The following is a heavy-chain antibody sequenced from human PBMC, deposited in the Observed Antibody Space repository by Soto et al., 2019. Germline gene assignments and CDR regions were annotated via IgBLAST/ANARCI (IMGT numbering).Heavy chain of an antibody. J-gene: IGHJ6*02. Sequence: QVQLVQSGAEVKKPGASVKVSCKASGYTFTSYGISWVRQAPGQGLEWMGWISAYNVNTNYAQKLQGRVTMTTDTSTSTASMELGSVRSDDTAVYCCARDWGYYGMDVWGQGTTVTVSS. CDR2: ISAYNVNT. CDR3: ARDWGYYGMDV. D-gene: IGHD3-16*01. V-gene: IGHV1-18*01. CDR1: GYTFTSYG.